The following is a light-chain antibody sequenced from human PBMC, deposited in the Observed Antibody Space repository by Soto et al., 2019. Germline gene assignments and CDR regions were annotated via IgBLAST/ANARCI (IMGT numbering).Light chain of an antibody. CDR3: QQRSNWSLLT. Sequence: EIVLTQSPATLSLSPGERATLSCRASQSVGSSFAWYQQKPGQAPRLLIHDTSNRATDIPARFSGSGSGTDFTLTISSLEPEDFAFYYCQQRSNWSLLTFGGGTKVGIK. J-gene: IGKJ4*01. V-gene: IGKV3-11*01. CDR1: QSVGSS. CDR2: DTS.